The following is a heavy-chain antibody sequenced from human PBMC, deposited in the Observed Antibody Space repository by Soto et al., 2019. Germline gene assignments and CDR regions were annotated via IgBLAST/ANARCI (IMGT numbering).Heavy chain of an antibody. CDR1: GGTFSSYA. CDR3: ARAGYGDYVYYYGMDV. J-gene: IGHJ6*02. CDR2: IIPIFGTA. Sequence: ASVKVSCKASGGTFSSYAISWVRQAPGQGLEWMGGIIPIFGTANYAQKFQGRVTITADESTSTAYMELSSLRSEDTAVYYCARAGYGDYVYYYGMDVWGQGTTVTVSS. D-gene: IGHD4-17*01. V-gene: IGHV1-69*13.